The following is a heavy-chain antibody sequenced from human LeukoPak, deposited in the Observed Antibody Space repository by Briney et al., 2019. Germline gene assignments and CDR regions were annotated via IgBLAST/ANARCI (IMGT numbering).Heavy chain of an antibody. CDR3: ARVRRVSYYGMDV. CDR2: IYTSGST. Sequence: SETLSLTCTVSGGSISSYYWSWIRQPPGKGLEWIGYIYTSGSTNYNPSLKSRVTISVDTSKNQFSLKLSSVTAADTAVYYCARVRRVSYYGMDVWGQGTTVTVSS. CDR1: GGSISSYY. V-gene: IGHV4-4*09. D-gene: IGHD2-8*01. J-gene: IGHJ6*02.